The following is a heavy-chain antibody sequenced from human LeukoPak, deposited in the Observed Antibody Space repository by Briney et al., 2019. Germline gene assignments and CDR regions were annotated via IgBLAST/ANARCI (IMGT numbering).Heavy chain of an antibody. J-gene: IGHJ5*02. Sequence: GGSLRLSCAASGFTFSRNWMTWVRQAPGKGLEWVANIKHDGSEKYYVDSVKGRFTVSRDNAKSSLYLQMNSLRAEDTAVYYCARGSKRAYDFWGAKNNWFDPWGQGTLVTVSS. CDR2: IKHDGSEK. D-gene: IGHD3-3*01. CDR3: ARGSKRAYDFWGAKNNWFDP. CDR1: GFTFSRNW. V-gene: IGHV3-7*01.